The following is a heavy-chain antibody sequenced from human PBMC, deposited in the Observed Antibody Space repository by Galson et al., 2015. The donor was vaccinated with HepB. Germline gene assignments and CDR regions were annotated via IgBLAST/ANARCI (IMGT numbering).Heavy chain of an antibody. CDR1: GFTFTSSA. CDR3: AAGRGLRMTLN. V-gene: IGHV1-58*01. J-gene: IGHJ4*02. CDR2: IVVGSGNT. Sequence: SVKVFCKASGFTFTSSAVQWVRQARGQRLEWIGWIVVGSGNTNYAQKFQERVTITRDMSTSTAYMELSSLRSEDTAVYYCAAGRGLRMTLNWGQGTLVTVSS. D-gene: IGHD4-17*01.